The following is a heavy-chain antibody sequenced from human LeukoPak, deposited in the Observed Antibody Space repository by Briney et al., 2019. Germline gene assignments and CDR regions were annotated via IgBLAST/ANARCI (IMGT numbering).Heavy chain of an antibody. Sequence: SETLSLTCSVSGGTISSSGYYWNWIRQPPGKGLEWVGSIYYSGTTYYNSSLKSRVTISVDTSKNQFSLKLSSVTAADMAVYYCARQSGSYYPHYFDYWGQGTLVTVSS. CDR3: ARQSGSYYPHYFDY. CDR2: IYYSGTT. D-gene: IGHD1-26*01. V-gene: IGHV4-39*01. J-gene: IGHJ4*02. CDR1: GGTISSSGYY.